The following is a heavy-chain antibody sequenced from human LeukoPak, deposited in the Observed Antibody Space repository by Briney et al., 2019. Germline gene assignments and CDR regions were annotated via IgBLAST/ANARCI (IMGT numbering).Heavy chain of an antibody. D-gene: IGHD3-16*01. Sequence: PSETLSLTCTVSGGSISSYYWSWIRQPPGKGLEWIGYIYYSGSTNYNPSLKSRVTISVDTSKNQFSLKLSSVTAADTAVYYCARHSTGGQYWYFDLWGRGTLVTVSS. CDR3: ARHSTGGQYWYFDL. CDR1: GGSISSYY. J-gene: IGHJ2*01. V-gene: IGHV4-59*08. CDR2: IYYSGST.